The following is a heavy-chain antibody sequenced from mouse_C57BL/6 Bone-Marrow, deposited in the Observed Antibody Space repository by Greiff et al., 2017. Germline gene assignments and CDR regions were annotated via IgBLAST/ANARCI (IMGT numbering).Heavy chain of an antibody. J-gene: IGHJ2*01. Sequence: EVKLVESGGDLVKPGGSLKLSCAASGFTFSSYGMSWVRQTPDKRLEWVATISSGGSYTYYPDSVKGRFTISRDNAKNTLYLQMSSLKSEDTAMYYCARIGGYLDYWGQGTTLTVSS. CDR3: ARIGGYLDY. V-gene: IGHV5-6*01. CDR1: GFTFSSYG. CDR2: ISSGGSYT.